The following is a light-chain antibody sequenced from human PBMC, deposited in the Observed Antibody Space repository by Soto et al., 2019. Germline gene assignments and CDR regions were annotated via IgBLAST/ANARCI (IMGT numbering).Light chain of an antibody. V-gene: IGKV1-5*03. CDR2: KAS. J-gene: IGKJ1*01. Sequence: DIQMTQSPSTLSASVGDRVTITCRASQSISSWLAWYQQKPGKAPKLLIYKASSLESGVPSRFSVSVSGTEFILTISSLQPDDFATYYCQQYNSYRTFGQGTKVDIK. CDR3: QQYNSYRT. CDR1: QSISSW.